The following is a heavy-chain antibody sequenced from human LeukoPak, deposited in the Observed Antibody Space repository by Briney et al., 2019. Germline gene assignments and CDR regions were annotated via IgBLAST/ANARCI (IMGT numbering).Heavy chain of an antibody. CDR3: ARDLSSSGYYGMDV. V-gene: IGHV3-33*01. D-gene: IGHD6-6*01. J-gene: IGHJ6*02. Sequence: PGGSLRLSCAASGFTFSSYGMHWVRQAPGKGLEGVAVIWYDGSNKYYADSVKGRFTISRDNSKNTLYLQMNSLRAEDTAVYYCARDLSSSGYYGMDVWGQGTTVTVSS. CDR1: GFTFSSYG. CDR2: IWYDGSNK.